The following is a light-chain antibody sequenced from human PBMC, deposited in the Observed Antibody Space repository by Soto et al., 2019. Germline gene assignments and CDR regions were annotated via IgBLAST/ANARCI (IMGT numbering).Light chain of an antibody. CDR3: GTWDSSLSAGYVV. V-gene: IGLV1-51*01. Sequence: QSVLTQPPSVSAAPGQKVTISCSGSSSNIGNNYVSWYQQLPGTAPKLLIYDNNTRPSGIPDRFSGSKSGTSATLSITGLQTGDEADYYCGTWDSSLSAGYVVFGGGTKLTVL. J-gene: IGLJ2*01. CDR2: DNN. CDR1: SSNIGNNY.